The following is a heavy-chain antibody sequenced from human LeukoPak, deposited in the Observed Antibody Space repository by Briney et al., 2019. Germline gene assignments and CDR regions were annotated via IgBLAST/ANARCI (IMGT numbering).Heavy chain of an antibody. J-gene: IGHJ4*02. CDR2: IQFDGSNK. CDR3: ARANNPVVVVAAACPTK. V-gene: IGHV3-30*02. CDR1: GFIFSNYG. Sequence: GGSLRLSCVTSGFIFSNYGMHWVRQAPGKGLEWLTFIQFDGSNKLYADSVKGRFTVSRDTSKNTVYLQMTSLRVEDTAVYYCARANNPVVVVAAACPTKWGQGTLVTVSS. D-gene: IGHD2-15*01.